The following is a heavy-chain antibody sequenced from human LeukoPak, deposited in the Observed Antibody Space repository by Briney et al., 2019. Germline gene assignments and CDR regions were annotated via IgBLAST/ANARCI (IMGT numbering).Heavy chain of an antibody. J-gene: IGHJ4*02. V-gene: IGHV4-34*01. CDR1: GGSFSGYY. D-gene: IGHD6-13*01. Sequence: SETLSLTCAVYGGSFSGYYWSWIRQPPGKGLEWIGEINHSGSTNYNPSLKGRVTISVDTSKNQFSLKLSSVTAADTAVYYCARDRSSSWHFDYWGQGTLVTVSS. CDR3: ARDRSSSWHFDY. CDR2: INHSGST.